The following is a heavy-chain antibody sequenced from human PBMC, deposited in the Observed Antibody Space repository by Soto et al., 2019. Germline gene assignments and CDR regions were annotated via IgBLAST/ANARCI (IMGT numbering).Heavy chain of an antibody. CDR1: GYTFSTYG. D-gene: IGHD3-16*01. Sequence: QVQLVQSGAEVKKPGASVKVSCKASGYTFSTYGISWARQAPVQGLEWMGWINGYNGNTNYAPKLQGRITMTTDTPTTNAYLERRRLRSDDTAVYYCARMGDIPYYYYGMDVCGHGTTVTVSS. CDR3: ARMGDIPYYYYGMDV. J-gene: IGHJ6*02. V-gene: IGHV1-18*01. CDR2: INGYNGNT.